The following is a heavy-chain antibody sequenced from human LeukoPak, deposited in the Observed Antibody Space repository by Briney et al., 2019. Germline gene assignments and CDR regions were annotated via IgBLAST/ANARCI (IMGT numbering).Heavy chain of an antibody. D-gene: IGHD3-22*01. CDR2: MNPNSGNT. V-gene: IGHV1-8*01. CDR1: GYTFTSYD. Sequence: ASVKVSCKASGYTFTSYDINWVRQATGQGLEWMGWMNPNSGNTGYAQKFQGRVTMTRDTSISTAYMELSRLRSDDTAVYYCARDLGYYDSSGSDYWGQGTLVTVSS. J-gene: IGHJ4*02. CDR3: ARDLGYYDSSGSDY.